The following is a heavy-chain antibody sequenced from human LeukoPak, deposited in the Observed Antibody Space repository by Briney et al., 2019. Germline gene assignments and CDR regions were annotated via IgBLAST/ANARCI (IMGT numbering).Heavy chain of an antibody. Sequence: GGSLRLSCAASGFTFSSYGMHWVRQAPGKGLEWVAFIRYDGSKKYFADSVKGRFTISRDNSKNTLYLQMNSLRAEDTAVCYCAKEMEFGGSRGPEDWFDPWGQGTLVTVSS. J-gene: IGHJ5*02. CDR2: IRYDGSKK. D-gene: IGHD2-15*01. CDR3: AKEMEFGGSRGPEDWFDP. V-gene: IGHV3-30*02. CDR1: GFTFSSYG.